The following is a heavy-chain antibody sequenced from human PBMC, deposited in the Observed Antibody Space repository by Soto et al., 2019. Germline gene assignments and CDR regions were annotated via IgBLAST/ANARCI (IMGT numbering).Heavy chain of an antibody. CDR1: GGSISSYN. V-gene: IGHV4-59*01. CDR3: AMDMFVDGTGYFGY. CDR2: IYYSGST. D-gene: IGHD6-19*01. J-gene: IGHJ4*02. Sequence: SSETLSCPCTVSGGSISSYNWSWIRQPPGKGLVWIGYIYYSGSTNYNPSLKSRATISVDTSKNQFSLQLRSVTAADTAEYYCAMDMFVDGTGYFGYRGQGNLVT.